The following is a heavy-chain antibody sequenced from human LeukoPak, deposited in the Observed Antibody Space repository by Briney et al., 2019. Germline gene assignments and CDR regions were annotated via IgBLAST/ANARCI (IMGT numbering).Heavy chain of an antibody. CDR1: GYTFTSYY. Sequence: GGSLRLSCAASGYTFTSYYMHWVRQAPGQGLEWMGIINPSGGSTSYAQKFQGRVTMTRDTSTSTVYMELSSLRSEDTAVYYCARDDSTSGPDDYWGQGTLVTVSS. V-gene: IGHV1-46*01. CDR3: ARDDSTSGPDDY. CDR2: INPSGGST. J-gene: IGHJ4*02. D-gene: IGHD2-15*01.